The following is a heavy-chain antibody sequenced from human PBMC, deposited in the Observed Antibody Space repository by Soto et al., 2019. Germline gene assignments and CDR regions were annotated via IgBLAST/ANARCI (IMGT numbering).Heavy chain of an antibody. V-gene: IGHV1-69*01. J-gene: IGHJ3*02. Sequence: QVQLVQSGAEVKKPGSSVKVSCKASGGTFSSYAISWVRQAPGQGLEWMGGIIPIFGTANYAQKFQGRVTITPDETTSTAYMELSSLRSEDTAVYYCARDRNAEGVATISDDAFDISGQGTMVTVTS. CDR2: IIPIFGTA. CDR1: GGTFSSYA. CDR3: ARDRNAEGVATISDDAFDI. D-gene: IGHD5-12*01.